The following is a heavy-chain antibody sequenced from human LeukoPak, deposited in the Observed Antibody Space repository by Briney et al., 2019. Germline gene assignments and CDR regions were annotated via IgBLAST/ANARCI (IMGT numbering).Heavy chain of an antibody. V-gene: IGHV3-7*04. J-gene: IGHJ4*02. Sequence: PGGSLRLSCAASGFTFSGYWMTWVRQAPGKGLEWVANINQDESQKYYVESVKGRFTISRDNAKNSLYLRMNSLRAEDTAVYFCARGRGFETFDYWGQGTLVAVSS. D-gene: IGHD5-12*01. CDR3: ARGRGFETFDY. CDR1: GFTFSGYW. CDR2: INQDESQK.